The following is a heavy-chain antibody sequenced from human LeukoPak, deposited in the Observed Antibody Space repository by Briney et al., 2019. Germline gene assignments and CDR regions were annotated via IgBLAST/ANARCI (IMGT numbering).Heavy chain of an antibody. Sequence: GASLKISCKGSGYSITSYRLGWVRQMPGKGQEWMGIIYPGDSDTRYSPSFQGQVTISADKTISTAYLQWSSLKASDTAMYYCARHKVGGTRFGELSDYYYYMDVWGKGTTVTVSS. CDR3: ARHKVGGTRFGELSDYYYYMDV. V-gene: IGHV5-51*01. CDR2: IYPGDSDT. J-gene: IGHJ6*03. D-gene: IGHD3-10*01. CDR1: GYSITSYR.